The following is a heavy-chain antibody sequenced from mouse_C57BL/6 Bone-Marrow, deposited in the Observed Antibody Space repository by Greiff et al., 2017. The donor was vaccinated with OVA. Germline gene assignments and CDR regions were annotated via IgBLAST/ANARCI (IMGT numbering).Heavy chain of an antibody. CDR1: GYTFTTYP. J-gene: IGHJ1*03. CDR3: ARRDGYYWYVDV. CDR2: FHPYNDDT. D-gene: IGHD2-3*01. Sequence: QVQLQQSGAELVKPGASVKMSCKASGYTFTTYPMEWMKQSHGQSLEWIGNFHPYNDDTNYNEKFKGKATLTVDKSSSTAYLQLSRLTSDDSAVDYCARRDGYYWYVDVWGKGTTVTVSS. V-gene: IGHV1-47*01.